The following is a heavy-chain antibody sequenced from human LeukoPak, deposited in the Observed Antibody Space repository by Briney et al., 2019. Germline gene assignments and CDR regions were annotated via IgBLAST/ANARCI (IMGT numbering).Heavy chain of an antibody. D-gene: IGHD3-3*01. CDR2: SDTGSGT. J-gene: IGHJ4*02. CDR1: GFTFSSYA. CDR3: AKYYTYYDFWSGYLPLRTPSPYFDY. V-gene: IGHV3-23*01. Sequence: GGSLRLSCAASGFTFSSYAMNWVRQAPGKGLEWVSGSDTGSGTHYADSVKGRFTISRDNSKNTLYLQMNSLRAEDTAVYYCAKYYTYYDFWSGYLPLRTPSPYFDYWGQGTLVTVSS.